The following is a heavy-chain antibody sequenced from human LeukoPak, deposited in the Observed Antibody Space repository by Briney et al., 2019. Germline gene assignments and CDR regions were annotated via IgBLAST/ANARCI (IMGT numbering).Heavy chain of an antibody. Sequence: PGGSLRLSCAASGFTFSNYAMSWVRQAPGKGLEWVSAISGSAGATYYADSVKGRFTISRDNFKNTLYLQINSLRAEDTAVYYCAKAGGGNCGGDCYYYFDYWGQGTLVTVSS. CDR1: GFTFSNYA. V-gene: IGHV3-23*01. CDR2: ISGSAGAT. CDR3: AKAGGGNCGGDCYYYFDY. D-gene: IGHD2-21*02. J-gene: IGHJ4*02.